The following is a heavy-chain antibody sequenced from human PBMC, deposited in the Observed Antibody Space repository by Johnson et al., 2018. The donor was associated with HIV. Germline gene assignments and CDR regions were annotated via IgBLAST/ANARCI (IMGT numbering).Heavy chain of an antibody. CDR2: IWYDGSNK. J-gene: IGHJ3*02. V-gene: IGHV3-30*18. D-gene: IGHD3-22*01. CDR3: AKVRVAAMIVVVSGRDAFDI. Sequence: VQVLESGGGLVQPGRSLRLSCAASGFTFDDYAMHWVRQAPGKGLEWVAVIWYDGSNKYYADSVKGRFSISRDNSKNKLYLQMNSLRTEDTAVYYCAKVRVAAMIVVVSGRDAFDIWGQGTMVTVSS. CDR1: GFTFDDYA.